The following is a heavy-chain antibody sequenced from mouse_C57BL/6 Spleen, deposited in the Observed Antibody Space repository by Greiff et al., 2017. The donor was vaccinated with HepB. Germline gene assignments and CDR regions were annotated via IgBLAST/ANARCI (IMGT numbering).Heavy chain of an antibody. D-gene: IGHD1-1*01. J-gene: IGHJ1*03. CDR1: GYTFTNYW. V-gene: IGHV1-63*01. CDR3: AIYYYGSSGYFDV. CDR2: IYPGGGYT. Sequence: QVQLKESGAELVRPGTSVKMSCKASGYTFTNYWIGWAKQRPGHGLEWIGDIYPGGGYTNYNEKFKGKATLTADKSSSTAYMQFSSLTSEDSAIYYCAIYYYGSSGYFDVWGTGTTVTVSS.